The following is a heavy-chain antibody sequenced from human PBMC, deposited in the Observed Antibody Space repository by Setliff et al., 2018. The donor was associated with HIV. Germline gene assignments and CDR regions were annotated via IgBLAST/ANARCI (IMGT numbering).Heavy chain of an antibody. CDR2: IYTGGRT. CDR3: ARDSMPMASWVPDK. D-gene: IGHD2-2*01. V-gene: IGHV4-4*07. CDR1: EDSISRNY. Sequence: KASETLSLTCTVSEDSISRNYWSWIRQSAGKGLAWVGRIYTGGRTNYNTSLKGRVTMSVDTSKNQFSLNLRSVTAADTAVYSCARDSMPMASWVPDKWGQGTLVTVSS. J-gene: IGHJ4*02.